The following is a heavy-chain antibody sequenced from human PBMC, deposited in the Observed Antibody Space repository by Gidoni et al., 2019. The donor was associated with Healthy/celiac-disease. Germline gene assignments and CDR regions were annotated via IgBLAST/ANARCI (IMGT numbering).Heavy chain of an antibody. V-gene: IGHV4-59*01. D-gene: IGHD6-19*01. CDR3: ARDLAGPNSSGWYHIDY. CDR1: GGSIRSYY. Sequence: QVQLQESGPGLVTPSETLSLTCPVSGGSIRSYYWSWIRQPPGKGLEWIGYIYYSGSTNYNPSLKSRVTISVDTSKNQFSLKLSSVTAADMAVYYCARDLAGPNSSGWYHIDYWGQGTLVTVSS. J-gene: IGHJ4*02. CDR2: IYYSGST.